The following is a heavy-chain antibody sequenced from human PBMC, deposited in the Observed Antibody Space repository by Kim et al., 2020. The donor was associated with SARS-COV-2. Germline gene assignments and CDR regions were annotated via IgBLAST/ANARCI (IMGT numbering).Heavy chain of an antibody. CDR2: INSDGSRI. J-gene: IGHJ3*02. V-gene: IGHV3-74*01. Sequence: GGSLRLSCAVSGFTFSPYWMHWVRQAPGKGLMWVSHINSDGSRIIYADSVKGRFTISRDNAKNTLYLQLNSLRADDTAVYFCARDRGLPDAFDIWGQGTMVTVSS. CDR3: ARDRGLPDAFDI. CDR1: GFTFSPYW. D-gene: IGHD3-10*01.